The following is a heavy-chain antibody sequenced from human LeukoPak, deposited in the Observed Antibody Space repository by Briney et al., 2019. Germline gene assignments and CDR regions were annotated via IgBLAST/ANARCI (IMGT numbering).Heavy chain of an antibody. CDR2: IRYDGTNK. CDR1: GFTFSDYG. CDR3: ARTRYNSGGGDY. Sequence: GRSLRLSCAVSGFTFSDYGMHWVRQAPGKGLEWVAVIRYDGTNKYYADSVEGRFTISRDNSKNTLYLQMNSLRAEDTAVYYCARTRYNSGGGDYWGQGTPVTVSP. V-gene: IGHV3-33*01. D-gene: IGHD6-19*01. J-gene: IGHJ4*02.